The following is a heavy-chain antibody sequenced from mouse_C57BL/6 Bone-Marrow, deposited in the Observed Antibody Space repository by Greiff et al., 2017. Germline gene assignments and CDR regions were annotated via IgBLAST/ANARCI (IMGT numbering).Heavy chain of an antibody. CDR2: IHPNSGST. CDR1: GYTFTSYW. Sequence: QVQLQQPGAELVKPGASVKLSCKASGYTFTSYWMHWVKQRPGQGLEWIGMIHPNSGSTNYNEKFKSKGTLTVDKSSSTAYMQLSSLTSEDSAVYYCARRLRLRTAWFAYWGQGTLVTVSA. CDR3: ARRLRLRTAWFAY. J-gene: IGHJ3*01. D-gene: IGHD3-2*02. V-gene: IGHV1-64*01.